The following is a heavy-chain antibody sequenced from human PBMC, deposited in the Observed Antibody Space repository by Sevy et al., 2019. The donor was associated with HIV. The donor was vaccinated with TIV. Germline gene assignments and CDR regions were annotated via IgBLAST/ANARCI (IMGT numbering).Heavy chain of an antibody. CDR3: TAGPVSF. CDR1: GFTFSNAW. J-gene: IGHJ4*02. V-gene: IGHV3-15*01. CDR2: IKPITDAGTT. Sequence: GGSLRLSCTASGFTFSNAWMTWVRQTPERGLEWVALIKPITDAGTTDYAAPVQGRFTISRDDSKNTVHLQLNSLKTEDTAVYYCTAGPVSFWGQGTLVTVSS. D-gene: IGHD3-16*01.